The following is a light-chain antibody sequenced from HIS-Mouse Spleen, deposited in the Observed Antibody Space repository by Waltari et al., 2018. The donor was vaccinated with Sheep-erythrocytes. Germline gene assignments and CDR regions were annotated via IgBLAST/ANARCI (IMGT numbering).Light chain of an antibody. V-gene: IGLV2-11*01. CDR1: TSDFCGYNY. Sequence: QSALTQPRSVSGSPGQSATIPCTGTTSDFCGYNYVSWYQQHPGKAPKLMNYDVSKRPSGVPDRFSGSKSGNTASLTISGLQAEDEADYYCCSYAGSYNHVFATGTKVTVL. CDR2: DVS. J-gene: IGLJ1*01. CDR3: CSYAGSYNHV.